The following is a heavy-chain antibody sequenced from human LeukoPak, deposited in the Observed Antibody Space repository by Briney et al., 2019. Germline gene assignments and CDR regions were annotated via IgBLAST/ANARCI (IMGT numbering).Heavy chain of an antibody. J-gene: IGHJ4*02. V-gene: IGHV3-30-3*01. D-gene: IGHD2-21*02. CDR2: ISYDGSNK. CDR1: GFTFSSYA. CDR3: ARDARYCGGDCYSGFNDY. Sequence: RSGGSLRLSCAASGFTFSSYAMHWVRQAPGKGLEWVAVISYDGSNKYYADSVKGRFTISRDNAKNSLSLQMNSLRAEDTAVYYCARDARYCGGDCYSGFNDYWGQGTLVTVSS.